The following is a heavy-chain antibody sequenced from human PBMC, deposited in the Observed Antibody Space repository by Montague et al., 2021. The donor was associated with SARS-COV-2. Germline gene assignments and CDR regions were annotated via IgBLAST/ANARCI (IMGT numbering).Heavy chain of an antibody. V-gene: IGHV3-7*01. Sequence: SLRLSCAASGFTFSSYWMSWVRQAPGKGLGWVANIKQDGSEKYYVDSVKGRFTISRDNTKTSLFLQMNSLRAEDTAVYFCARSIWFGPFDYWGQGTLVTVSS. D-gene: IGHD3-10*01. CDR3: ARSIWFGPFDY. J-gene: IGHJ4*02. CDR1: GFTFSSYW. CDR2: IKQDGSEK.